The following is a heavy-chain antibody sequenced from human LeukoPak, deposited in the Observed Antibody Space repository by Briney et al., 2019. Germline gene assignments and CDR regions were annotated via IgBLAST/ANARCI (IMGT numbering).Heavy chain of an antibody. CDR2: IWYDGSNK. CDR3: AREGGYGVNMEYYGMDV. Sequence: GGSLRLSCAASGFTFSSYGMHWVRQAPGKGLEWVAVIWYDGSNKYYADSVKGRFTISGDNSKNTLYLQMNSLRAEDTAVYYCAREGGYGVNMEYYGMDVWGQGTTVTVSS. D-gene: IGHD5-12*01. V-gene: IGHV3-33*01. CDR1: GFTFSSYG. J-gene: IGHJ6*02.